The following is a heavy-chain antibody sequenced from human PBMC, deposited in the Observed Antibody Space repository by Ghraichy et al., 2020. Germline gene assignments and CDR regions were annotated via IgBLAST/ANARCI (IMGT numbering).Heavy chain of an antibody. Sequence: SETLSLTCTVSGGSISSYYWSWIWQPPGKGLECIGYIYYSGSTNYNPSLKSRVTISVDTSKNQFSLKLSSVTGADTAVYYCARDLLMVRGVYGDYYYGMDVWGPGTTVTVSS. D-gene: IGHD3-10*01. CDR1: GGSISSYY. V-gene: IGHV4-59*01. J-gene: IGHJ6*02. CDR3: ARDLLMVRGVYGDYYYGMDV. CDR2: IYYSGST.